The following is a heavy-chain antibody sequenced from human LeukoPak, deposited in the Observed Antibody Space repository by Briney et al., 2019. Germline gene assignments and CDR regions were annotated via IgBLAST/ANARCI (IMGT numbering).Heavy chain of an antibody. D-gene: IGHD3-16*01. V-gene: IGHV4-4*09. CDR2: IYTSGST. CDR1: GDSISSYY. Sequence: PSETLSLTCTVSGDSISSYYWSWIRQPPGKRLEWIGYIYTSGSTNYNPSLKSRVTISVDTSKNQFSLKLSSVTAADTAVYYCARRRGGHPDRWFDPWGQGTLVTVSS. J-gene: IGHJ5*02. CDR3: ARRRGGHPDRWFDP.